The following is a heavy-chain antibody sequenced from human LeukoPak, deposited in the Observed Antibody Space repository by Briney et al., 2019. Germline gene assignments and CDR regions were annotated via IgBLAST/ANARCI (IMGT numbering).Heavy chain of an antibody. CDR1: GGSFRGYY. J-gene: IGHJ4*02. CDR3: ARVGVWDILTGYYKPNFDY. V-gene: IGHV4-34*01. Sequence: SETLSLTCAVYGGSFRGYYWSWIRQPPGRGLEWIGEINHSGSTNYNPSLKSRVTISVDTSKNQFSLKLSSVTAADTAAYYCARVGVWDILTGYYKPNFDYWGQGTLVTVSS. CDR2: INHSGST. D-gene: IGHD3-9*01.